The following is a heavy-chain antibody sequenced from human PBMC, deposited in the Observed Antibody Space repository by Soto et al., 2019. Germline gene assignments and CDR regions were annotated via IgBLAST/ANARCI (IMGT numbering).Heavy chain of an antibody. V-gene: IGHV1-69*01. J-gene: IGHJ3*01. CDR2: IVPLSGTA. CDR1: RTTLNIFA. Sequence: QVQLVQSGAEVRKPGSSVKVSCQASRTTLNIFAFSWVRQAPGQGLQFVVGIVPLSGTAKSAQEFQDRVTITADESTSTIYMDLRSLQSDATAIFYCASGVAEDRFEFWGQGTLVTVSS. CDR3: ASGVAEDRFEF. D-gene: IGHD2-8*01.